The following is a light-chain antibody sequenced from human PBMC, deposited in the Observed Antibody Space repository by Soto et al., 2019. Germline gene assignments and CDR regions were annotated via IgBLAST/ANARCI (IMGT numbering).Light chain of an antibody. V-gene: IGLV2-14*01. CDR3: SSYTSSSPWV. CDR2: DVS. J-gene: IGLJ3*02. Sequence: QSALTQPASVSGSPGQSITISCTGTSNDVGGYNYVSWYQQYPGKAPKLMIYDVSNRPSGVSNRFSGSKSGNTASLTISGLQAADEADYYCSSYTSSSPWVFGGGTKLTVL. CDR1: SNDVGGYNY.